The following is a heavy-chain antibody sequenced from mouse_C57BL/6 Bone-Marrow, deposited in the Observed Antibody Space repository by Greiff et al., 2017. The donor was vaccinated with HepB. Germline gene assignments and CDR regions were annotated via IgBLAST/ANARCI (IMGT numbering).Heavy chain of an antibody. Sequence: EVKLMDSGGGLVQSGRSLRLSCATSGFTFSDFYMEWVRQAPGKGLEWIAASRNKANDYTTEYSASVKGRFIVSRDTSQSILYLQMNALRAEDTAIYYCARDATYYRGFAYWGQGTLVTVSA. D-gene: IGHD2-10*01. CDR1: GFTFSDFY. CDR2: SRNKANDYTT. V-gene: IGHV7-1*01. CDR3: ARDATYYRGFAY. J-gene: IGHJ3*01.